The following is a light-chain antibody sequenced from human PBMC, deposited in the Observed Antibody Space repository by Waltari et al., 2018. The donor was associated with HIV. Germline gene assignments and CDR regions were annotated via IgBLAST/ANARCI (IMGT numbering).Light chain of an antibody. CDR2: TVS. CDR3: QQYYRYPLT. CDR1: QSLENY. Sequence: AIRMTQSPSSLSASTGDRVTITCRASQSLENYLAWYQQRPGKAPKLLIYTVSTLQSGVPSRFSGSGSGTEFTLTISGLRSEDYATYFCQQYYRYPLTFGGGTKVEIK. J-gene: IGKJ4*01. V-gene: IGKV1-8*01.